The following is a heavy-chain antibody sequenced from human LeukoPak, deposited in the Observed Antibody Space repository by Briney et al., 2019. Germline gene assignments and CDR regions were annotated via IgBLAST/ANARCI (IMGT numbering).Heavy chain of an antibody. CDR2: IDWNSGSI. V-gene: IGHV3-9*01. CDR3: AKDPYGDYFFDY. Sequence: GGSLRLSCTASGFTFGDHSMHWVRRAPGKGLEWVSGIDWNSGSIAYADSVKGRFTISRDNAKNSLYLQMNSMRAEDTAFYYCAKDPYGDYFFDYWGQGTLVTVSS. D-gene: IGHD4-17*01. CDR1: GFTFGDHS. J-gene: IGHJ4*02.